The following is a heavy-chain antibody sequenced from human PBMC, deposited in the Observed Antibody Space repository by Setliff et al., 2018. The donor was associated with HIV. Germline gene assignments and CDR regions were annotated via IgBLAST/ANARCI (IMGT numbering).Heavy chain of an antibody. CDR2: IYYSGST. V-gene: IGHV4-39*01. J-gene: IGHJ3*02. CDR1: GGSISSSSYY. Sequence: LSLTCTVSGGSISSSSYYWGWIRQPPGKGLEWIGSIYYSGSTYYNPSLKSRVTISVDTSKNQFSLKLSSVTAADTAVYYCMIAVAADAFDIWGQGTMVTVSS. D-gene: IGHD6-19*01. CDR3: MIAVAADAFDI.